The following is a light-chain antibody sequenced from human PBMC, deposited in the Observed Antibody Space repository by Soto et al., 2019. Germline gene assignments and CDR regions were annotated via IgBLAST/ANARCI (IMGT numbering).Light chain of an antibody. CDR2: ANS. CDR1: SSNIGAGYD. Sequence: SVLTQPPSVSGAPGQRVTISCTGSSSNIGAGYDVHWYQQLPGTAPKLLIYANSNRPSGVPDRISGSKSGTSASLAITGLQAEDEADYYCQSYDRSLSGVVFGGGTKLTVL. V-gene: IGLV1-40*01. CDR3: QSYDRSLSGVV. J-gene: IGLJ2*01.